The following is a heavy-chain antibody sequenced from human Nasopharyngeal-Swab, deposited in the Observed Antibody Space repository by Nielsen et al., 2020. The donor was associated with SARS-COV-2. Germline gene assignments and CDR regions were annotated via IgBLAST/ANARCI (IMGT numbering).Heavy chain of an antibody. D-gene: IGHD1-26*01. J-gene: IGHJ3*02. CDR2: INPSAGST. V-gene: IGHV1-46*01. Sequence: ASVKVSCKASGYTFTSYYTHWVRQAPGQGLEWMGIINPSAGSTSFAQKFQGRVTITRDTSTTTVYMEVTSLRSEDTAVYYCARTDVGSNGAFDIWGQGTMVIVSS. CDR1: GYTFTSYY. CDR3: ARTDVGSNGAFDI.